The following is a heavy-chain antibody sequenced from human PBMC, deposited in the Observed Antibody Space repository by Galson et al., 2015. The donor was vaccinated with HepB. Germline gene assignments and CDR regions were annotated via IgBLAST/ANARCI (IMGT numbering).Heavy chain of an antibody. J-gene: IGHJ4*02. CDR3: ASELNNIMGNTTLAYFDS. CDR1: GFTFSSSN. Sequence: SLRLSCAASGFTFSSSNMNWVRQVPGKGLEWVSFINGRSGDIYCTDSVKGRFTISRDNTKKSLFLQMNNLRAEDTAVYYCASELNNIMGNTTLAYFDSWGQGTVVTVSS. CDR2: INGRSGDI. D-gene: IGHD1-26*01. V-gene: IGHV3-21*01.